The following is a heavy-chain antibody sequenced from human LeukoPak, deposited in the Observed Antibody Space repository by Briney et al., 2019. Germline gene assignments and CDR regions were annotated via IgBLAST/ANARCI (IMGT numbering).Heavy chain of an antibody. CDR1: GGTFSSYA. D-gene: IGHD5-24*01. J-gene: IGHJ2*01. V-gene: IGHV1-69*05. CDR2: IIPIFGTA. CDR3: ARAQEMATMRGWYFDL. Sequence: SVKVSCKASGGTFSSYAISWVLQAPGQGLEWMGRIIPIFGTANYAQKFQGRVTITTDESTSTAYMELSSLRSEDTAVYYCARAQEMATMRGWYFDLWGRGTLVTVSS.